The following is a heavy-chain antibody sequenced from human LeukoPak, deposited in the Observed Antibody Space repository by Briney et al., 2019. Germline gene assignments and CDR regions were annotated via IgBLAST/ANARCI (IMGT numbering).Heavy chain of an antibody. CDR3: AKDNRPGYYYYMDV. J-gene: IGHJ6*03. Sequence: GGSLRLSCAASGFTFSSYAMSWVRQAPGKGLEWVSAISGSGGSTYYADSVKGRFTISRDYSKNTLYLQMNSLRAEDTAVYYCAKDNRPGYYYYMDVWGKGTTVTVSS. V-gene: IGHV3-23*01. D-gene: IGHD1-14*01. CDR1: GFTFSSYA. CDR2: ISGSGGST.